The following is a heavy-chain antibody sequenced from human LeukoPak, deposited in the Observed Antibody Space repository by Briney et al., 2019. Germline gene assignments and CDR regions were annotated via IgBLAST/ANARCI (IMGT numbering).Heavy chain of an antibody. CDR3: AKDLLGWSYYYYGMDV. CDR1: GFTFSSYG. CDR2: IRYDGSNK. J-gene: IGHJ6*02. Sequence: PGGSLRLSCAASGFTFSSYGMHWVRQAPGKGLEWVAFIRYDGSNKYYADSVKGRFTISRDNSKNTLYLQMNSLRAEDTAVYYCAKDLLGWSYYYYGMDVWGQGTTVTVSS. V-gene: IGHV3-30*02. D-gene: IGHD2-15*01.